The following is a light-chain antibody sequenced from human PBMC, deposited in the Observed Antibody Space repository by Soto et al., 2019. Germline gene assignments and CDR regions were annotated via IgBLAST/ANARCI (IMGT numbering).Light chain of an antibody. J-gene: IGKJ3*01. CDR2: KAS. CDR3: QQYNSYV. Sequence: DVQMTQTPSSLSASVGDRVILTCRASQSIGNWLAWYQQKPGKAPKLLIYKASSLESGVPTRFSASGSGTDFTRTIRSLQPEDFATYSCQQYNSYVFGPGTKVDIX. V-gene: IGKV1-5*03. CDR1: QSIGNW.